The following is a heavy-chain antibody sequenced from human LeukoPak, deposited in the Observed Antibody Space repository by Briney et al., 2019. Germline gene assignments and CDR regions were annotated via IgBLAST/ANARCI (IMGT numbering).Heavy chain of an antibody. Sequence: GGSLRLSCAASGFTFSNACMSWVRQAPGKGPEWVGRIKSKTDGGTIDYVAPVKGRFTISRDNAKNTLYLQMHSLRAEDSAVYYCARDEPTVTTGPPVGSWGQGTLVTVSS. D-gene: IGHD4-17*01. CDR2: IKSKTDGGTI. V-gene: IGHV3-15*05. J-gene: IGHJ4*02. CDR3: ARDEPTVTTGPPVGS. CDR1: GFTFSNAC.